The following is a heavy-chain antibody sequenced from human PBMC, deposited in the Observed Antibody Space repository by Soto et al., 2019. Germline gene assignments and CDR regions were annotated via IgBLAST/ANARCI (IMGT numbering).Heavy chain of an antibody. V-gene: IGHV3-30-3*01. J-gene: IGHJ4*02. CDR3: ATDRNPMIVVVSYYFDH. Sequence: QVQLVESGGGVVQPGRSLRLSCAATGFTFSSYVMHWVRQAPGKGLEWVAVISYDGSNKYYADSVKGRFTISRDTSKNTLYLQMNSLRAEDTAVYYCATDRNPMIVVVSYYFDHWGQGTLVTVSS. CDR1: GFTFSSYV. CDR2: ISYDGSNK. D-gene: IGHD3-22*01.